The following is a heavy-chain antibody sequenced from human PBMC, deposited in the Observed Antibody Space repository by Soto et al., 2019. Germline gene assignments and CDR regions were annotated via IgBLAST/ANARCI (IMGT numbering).Heavy chain of an antibody. CDR1: GGIFSTYA. CDR3: ARARDDYCSGNYYNRIDF. D-gene: IGHD3-10*01. Sequence: QVQLVQSGAEVKKPGSSVKVSCKASGGIFSTYAISWLRQAPGQGLEWMGGIIPIFGTPNYAQRFQGRVTNTADESASTAYIELSILRSEDTAVYYCARARDDYCSGNYYNRIDFWGQGTLVTVSS. J-gene: IGHJ4*02. V-gene: IGHV1-69*01. CDR2: IIPIFGTP.